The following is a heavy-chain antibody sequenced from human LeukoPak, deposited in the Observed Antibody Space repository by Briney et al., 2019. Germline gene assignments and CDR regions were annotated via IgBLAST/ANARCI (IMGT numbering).Heavy chain of an antibody. CDR3: ASIPGYSSGGYYYYYMDV. J-gene: IGHJ6*03. CDR1: GGSISSSSYY. D-gene: IGHD6-19*01. Sequence: SETLSLTCTVSGGSISSSSYYWGWIRQPPGKGLEWIGSIYYRGSTYYNPSLKSRVTISVDTSKNQFSLKLSSVTAADTAVYYCASIPGYSSGGYYYYYMDVWGKGTTVTVSS. V-gene: IGHV4-39*01. CDR2: IYYRGST.